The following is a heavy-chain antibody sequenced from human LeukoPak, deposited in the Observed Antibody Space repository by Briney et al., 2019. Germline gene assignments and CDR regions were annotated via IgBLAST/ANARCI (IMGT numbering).Heavy chain of an antibody. CDR3: AGLSRDGYNRYYYYMDV. J-gene: IGHJ6*03. V-gene: IGHV4-39*01. CDR1: GGSISSSSYY. Sequence: PSETLSLTCTVSGGSISSSSYYWGWIRQPPGKGLEWIGSIYYSGSTYYNPSLKSRVTISVDTSKNQFSLKLSSVTAADTAVYYCAGLSRDGYNRYYYYMDVWGKGTTVTVSS. D-gene: IGHD5-24*01. CDR2: IYYSGST.